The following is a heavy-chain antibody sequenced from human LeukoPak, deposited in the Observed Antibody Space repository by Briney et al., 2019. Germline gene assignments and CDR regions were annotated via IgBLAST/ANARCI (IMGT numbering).Heavy chain of an antibody. CDR3: ARGGRWPKENWFDP. Sequence: ASVKVSCKASGYTFTSYDINWVRQATGHGLEWMGWMNPNSGNTGYAQKFQGRVTMTRNTSISTAYMELSSLRSEDTAVYYCARGGRWPKENWFDPWGQGTLVTVSS. CDR2: MNPNSGNT. D-gene: IGHD2-15*01. V-gene: IGHV1-8*01. CDR1: GYTFTSYD. J-gene: IGHJ5*02.